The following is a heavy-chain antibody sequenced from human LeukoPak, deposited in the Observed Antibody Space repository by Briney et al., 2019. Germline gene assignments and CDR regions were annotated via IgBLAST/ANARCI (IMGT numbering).Heavy chain of an antibody. V-gene: IGHV1-69*13. CDR2: IIPIFGTA. CDR1: GGTFSSYA. CDR3: ARDWGFSSGYYFDY. Sequence: SVKVSCKASGGTFSSYAISWVRQAPGQGLEWMGGIIPIFGTANYAQKFQGRVTITADESTSTAYMELRSLRSDDTAVYYCARDWGFSSGYYFDYWGQGTLVTVSS. J-gene: IGHJ4*02. D-gene: IGHD5-18*01.